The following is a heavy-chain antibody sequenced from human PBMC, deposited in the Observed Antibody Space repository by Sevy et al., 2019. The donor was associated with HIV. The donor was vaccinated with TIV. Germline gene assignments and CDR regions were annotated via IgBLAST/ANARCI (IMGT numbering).Heavy chain of an antibody. V-gene: IGHV3-7*01. CDR3: AHETFGRFES. Sequence: GGSLRLSCAASGFSVSANWMNWVRQAPGKGLEWVANIKGDGSDKHYVDSVEGRFTISRDNAKNVLYLQMNSLRVEDTAVYYCAHETFGRFESWGLGTLVTVSS. CDR2: IKGDGSDK. J-gene: IGHJ4*02. D-gene: IGHD3-16*01. CDR1: GFSVSANW.